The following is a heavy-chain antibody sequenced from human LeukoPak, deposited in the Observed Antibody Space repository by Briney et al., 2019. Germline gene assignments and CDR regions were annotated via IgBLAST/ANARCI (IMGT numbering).Heavy chain of an antibody. D-gene: IGHD6-13*01. J-gene: IGHJ6*03. CDR1: GFTVSSYS. CDR2: ISSSSSYI. Sequence: GGSLRLSCAASGFTVSSYSMNWVRQAPGKGLEWVSSISSSSSYIYYADSVKGRFTISRDNAKNSLYLQMNSLRAEDTAVYYCAGTGYSSYYYYMDVWGKGTTVTVSS. V-gene: IGHV3-21*01. CDR3: AGTGYSSYYYYMDV.